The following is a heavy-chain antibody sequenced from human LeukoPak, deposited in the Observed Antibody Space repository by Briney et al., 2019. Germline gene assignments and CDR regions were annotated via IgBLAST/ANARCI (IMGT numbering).Heavy chain of an antibody. CDR2: IRYDGSNK. D-gene: IGHD6-13*01. V-gene: IGHV3-30*02. CDR3: AKDVVAAAGTFDY. Sequence: GGSLRLSCAASGFIFRTYWMSWVRQAPGKGLEWVAFIRYDGSNKYYADSVKGRFTISRDNSKNTLYLQMNSLRAEDTAVYYCAKDVVAAAGTFDYWGQGTLVTVSS. CDR1: GFIFRTYW. J-gene: IGHJ4*02.